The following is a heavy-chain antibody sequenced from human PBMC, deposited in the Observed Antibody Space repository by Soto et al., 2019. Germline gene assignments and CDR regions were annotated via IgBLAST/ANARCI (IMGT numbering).Heavy chain of an antibody. CDR2: INHSGST. CDR3: ARVGDITMVRGVHDY. D-gene: IGHD3-10*01. V-gene: IGHV4-34*01. CDR1: GGSFSGYY. Sequence: QVQLQQWGAGLLKPSETLSLTCAVYGGSFSGYYWSWIRQPPGKGLEWIGEINHSGSTNYNPSLKSRVTRSVDTSKNQFSLKLSSVTAADTAVYYCARVGDITMVRGVHDYWGQGTLVTVSS. J-gene: IGHJ4*02.